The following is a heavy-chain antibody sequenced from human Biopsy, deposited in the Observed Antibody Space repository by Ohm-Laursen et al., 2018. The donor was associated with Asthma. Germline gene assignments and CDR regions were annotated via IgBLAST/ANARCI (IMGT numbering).Heavy chain of an antibody. J-gene: IGHJ4*02. D-gene: IGHD3-3*01. CDR2: VSYDGGVA. CDR1: GFVFRSHA. CDR3: TKRRGYSDLTDFDH. V-gene: IGHV3-30*18. Sequence: SLRLSCAASGFVFRSHAMHWVRQAPGKGLEWVAVVSYDGGVAHYADSMKGRFTISRDNAKSTLYLQMNRLRTDDTAVYYCTKRRGYSDLTDFDHWGQGTLVTVSS.